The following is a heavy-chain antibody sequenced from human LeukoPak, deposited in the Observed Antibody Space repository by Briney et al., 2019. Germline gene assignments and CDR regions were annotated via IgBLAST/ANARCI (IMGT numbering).Heavy chain of an antibody. D-gene: IGHD6-13*01. CDR1: GFIFNNYI. CDR3: AKATYSSSWNLYFDY. J-gene: IGHJ4*02. V-gene: IGHV3-23*01. Sequence: GGSLTLSCAASGFIFNNYIMTWVRQAPGKGLEWVSSISGSGYSTYYADSVKGRFTISSDNSKNTLYVQMNSLRAEDTAVYYCAKATYSSSWNLYFDYWGQGTLVTVSS. CDR2: ISGSGYST.